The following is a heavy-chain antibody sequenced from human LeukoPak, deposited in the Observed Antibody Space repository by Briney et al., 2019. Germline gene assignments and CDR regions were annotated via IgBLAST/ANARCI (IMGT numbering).Heavy chain of an antibody. CDR1: GGSFSGHY. CDR2: INHSGST. J-gene: IGHJ4*02. CDR3: AREGCSTTSCYPTDY. D-gene: IGHD2-2*01. V-gene: IGHV4-34*01. Sequence: SETLSPTCAVYGGSFSGHYWSWIRQPPGKGLEWIGEINHSGSTRDNPSLKSRVTISVDTSKNQFSLRLDSVTAADTAVYYCAREGCSTTSCYPTDYWGQGTLVIVSS.